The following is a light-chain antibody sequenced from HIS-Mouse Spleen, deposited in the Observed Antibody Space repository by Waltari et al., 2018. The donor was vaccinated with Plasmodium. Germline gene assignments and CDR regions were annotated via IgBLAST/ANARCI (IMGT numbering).Light chain of an antibody. Sequence: SYELTQPPSVSVSPGQTARITCSGDALPKKYAYWYQQKSGQAPVLVIYEDSKLPSGIPERFSGSSSWTMATVTISGAQVEEEADYYCYSTDSSGNHRVFGGGTKLTVL. CDR2: EDS. J-gene: IGLJ3*02. CDR1: ALPKKY. V-gene: IGLV3-10*01. CDR3: YSTDSSGNHRV.